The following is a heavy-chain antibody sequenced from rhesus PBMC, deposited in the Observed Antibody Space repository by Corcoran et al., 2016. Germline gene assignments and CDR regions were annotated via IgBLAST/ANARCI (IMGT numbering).Heavy chain of an antibody. J-gene: IGHJ6*01. Sequence: QVQLQESGPGLVKPSEPLSLTSPAPGDSIRSNLCNWFRPPPGKALEWIGRISGSDGRTEYNPSLKRRVTISTDTSKNQVSVNLNSVTAADTAVYFCAKNRGIGWFGYGLDSWGQGVLVTVSS. CDR2: ISGSDGRT. CDR3: AKNRGIGWFGYGLDS. CDR1: GDSIRSNL. D-gene: IGHD6-31*01. V-gene: IGHV4-160*01.